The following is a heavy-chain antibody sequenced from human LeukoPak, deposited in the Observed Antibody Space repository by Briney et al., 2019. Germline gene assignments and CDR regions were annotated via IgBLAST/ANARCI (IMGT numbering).Heavy chain of an antibody. J-gene: IGHJ3*02. CDR1: GGSISSYY. CDR2: IYYSGST. Sequence: KPSETLSLTRTASGGSISSYYWSWIRQPPGKGLEWIGYIYYSGSTNYNPSLKSRVTISVDTSKNQFSLKLSSVTAADTAVYYCARGSERVYYDSSGYYGDAFDIWGQGTMVTVSS. D-gene: IGHD3-22*01. V-gene: IGHV4-59*08. CDR3: ARGSERVYYDSSGYYGDAFDI.